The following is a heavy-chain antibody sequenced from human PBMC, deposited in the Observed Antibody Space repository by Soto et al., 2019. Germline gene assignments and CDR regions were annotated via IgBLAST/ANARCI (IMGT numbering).Heavy chain of an antibody. V-gene: IGHV1-3*01. J-gene: IGHJ4*02. Sequence: ASVKVSCKASGYTFTSYAMPWVRQAPGQRLEWMGWINAGNGNTKYSQKFQGRVTLTRDTSASTAYMEMSSLRSQDTAVYYFAKYSSGWYGYWGQGTLVTVSS. CDR3: AKYSSGWYGY. D-gene: IGHD6-19*01. CDR2: INAGNGNT. CDR1: GYTFTSYA.